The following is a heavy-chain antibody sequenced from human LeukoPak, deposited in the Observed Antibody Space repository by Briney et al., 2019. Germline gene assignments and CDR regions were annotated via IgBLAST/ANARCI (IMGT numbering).Heavy chain of an antibody. D-gene: IGHD3-9*01. J-gene: IGHJ3*02. CDR2: ISSSGSHE. CDR3: ARDHRHFLPWVGSGAFDI. V-gene: IGHV3-11*04. Sequence: GGSLRLSCAASGFTFSDYSMTWIRQAPGKWLEWVSDISSSGSHEYYADSVKGRFTISRDNAKNSLYMQMSSVRAEDTALYYCARDHRHFLPWVGSGAFDIWGRGTMVTVSS. CDR1: GFTFSDYS.